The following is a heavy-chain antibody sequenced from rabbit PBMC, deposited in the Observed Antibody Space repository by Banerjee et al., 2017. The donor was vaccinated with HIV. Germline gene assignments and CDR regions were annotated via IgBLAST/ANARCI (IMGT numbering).Heavy chain of an antibody. J-gene: IGHJ4*01. CDR2: INTSSGNA. Sequence: QEQLEESGGDLVKPEGSLTLTCTASGFSFSNRCVMCWVRQTPGKGLEWIACINTSSGNAVYANWAKGRFTISKTSSTTVTLQMTSLTVADTATYFCARDAGGDGYSNDLWGPGTLVTVS. V-gene: IGHV1S45*01. CDR3: ARDAGGDGYSNDL. D-gene: IGHD7-1*01. CDR1: GFSFSNRCV.